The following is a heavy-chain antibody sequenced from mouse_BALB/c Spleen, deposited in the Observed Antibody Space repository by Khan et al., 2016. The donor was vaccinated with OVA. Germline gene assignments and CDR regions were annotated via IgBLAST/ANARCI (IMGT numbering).Heavy chain of an antibody. V-gene: IGHV2-6-1*01. D-gene: IGHD2-10*01. Sequence: QVQLKESGPALVAPSQSLSITCTISGFSLTDYGVHWVRQPPGKGLEWLVVIWSDGSTTYNSALKSRLSISKDNSKSQVFIKMNSLQTDDTALYYGARQPYYHYYVMDYGGQGTSVTVSS. CDR3: ARQPYYHYYVMDY. J-gene: IGHJ4*01. CDR2: IWSDGST. CDR1: GFSLTDYG.